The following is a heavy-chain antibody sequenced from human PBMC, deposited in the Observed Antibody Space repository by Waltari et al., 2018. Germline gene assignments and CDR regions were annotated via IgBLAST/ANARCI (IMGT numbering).Heavy chain of an antibody. CDR2: ISYDGSNK. V-gene: IGHV3-30-3*01. J-gene: IGHJ4*02. CDR3: ARDPNRGDIVATNGGSDY. Sequence: QVQLVESGGGVVQPGRSLRLSCAASGFTFSSYAMPRVRPGPGQGLELVAVISYDGSNKYYADSVKGRFTISRDNSKNTLYLQMNSLRAEDTAVYYCARDPNRGDIVATNGGSDYWGQGTLVTVSS. CDR1: GFTFSSYA. D-gene: IGHD5-12*01.